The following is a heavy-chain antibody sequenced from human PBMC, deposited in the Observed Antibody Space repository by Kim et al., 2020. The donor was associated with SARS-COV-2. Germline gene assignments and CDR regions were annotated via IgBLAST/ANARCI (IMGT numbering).Heavy chain of an antibody. D-gene: IGHD5-12*01. J-gene: IGHJ4*02. CDR2: ISSNGGST. CDR1: GFTFSSYA. Sequence: GGSLRLSCSASGFTFSSYAMHWVRQAPGKGLEYVSAISSNGGSTYYADSVKGRFTISRDNSKNTLYLQMSSLRAEDTAVYYCVKAGYSGYETSFDYWGQGTLVTVSS. V-gene: IGHV3-64D*09. CDR3: VKAGYSGYETSFDY.